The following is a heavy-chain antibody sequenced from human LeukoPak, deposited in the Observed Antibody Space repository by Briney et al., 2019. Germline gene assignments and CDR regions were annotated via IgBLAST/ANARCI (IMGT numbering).Heavy chain of an antibody. CDR1: GFTLSSYS. CDR3: ARDLNYDSSGYPGN. V-gene: IGHV3-21*01. CDR2: ISSSSSYI. D-gene: IGHD3-22*01. Sequence: GGSLRLSCAASGFTLSSYSMNWVRQASGKGLEWVSSISSSSSYIYYADSVKGRFTISRDNAKNSLYLQMNSLRAEDTAVHYCARDLNYDSSGYPGNWGQGTLVTVSS. J-gene: IGHJ4*02.